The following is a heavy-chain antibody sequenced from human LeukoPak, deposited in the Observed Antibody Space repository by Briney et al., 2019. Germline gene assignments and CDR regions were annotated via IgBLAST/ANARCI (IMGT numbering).Heavy chain of an antibody. V-gene: IGHV3-23*01. CDR1: GFTFSSYA. CDR2: ISGSGGDT. CDR3: AKYDSFDHFEDSSGRFDC. D-gene: IGHD3-22*01. J-gene: IGHJ4*02. Sequence: HPGGSLRLSCAASGFTFSSYAMSWVRQAPGKGLEWVSAISGSGGDTYHADSVKGRFAISRDNSKNTLFLQMNSLRAEDTAVYYCAKYDSFDHFEDSSGRFDCLGQGALVTVSS.